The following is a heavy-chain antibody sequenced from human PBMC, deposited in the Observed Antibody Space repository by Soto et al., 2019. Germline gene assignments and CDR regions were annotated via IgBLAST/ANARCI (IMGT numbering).Heavy chain of an antibody. Sequence: QVQLVQSGPEVRKPGASVKVSCEASCYTFTTSGISWVRQVPGQGLEWMGWISTYNGDTNSAQNFQGRVLMTADTSTGTAYMELMSLKSDDTAVYYCARQGSWPYYYYGLDVWGQGTTVTVSS. CDR3: ARQGSWPYYYYGLDV. CDR2: ISTYNGDT. CDR1: CYTFTTSG. V-gene: IGHV1-18*01. D-gene: IGHD1-26*01. J-gene: IGHJ6*02.